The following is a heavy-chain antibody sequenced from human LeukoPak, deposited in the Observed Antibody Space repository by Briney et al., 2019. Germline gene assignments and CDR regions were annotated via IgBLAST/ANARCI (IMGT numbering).Heavy chain of an antibody. CDR1: GFTFSSYA. V-gene: IGHV3-64*01. Sequence: GSLRLSCAASGFTFSSYAMHWVRQAPGKGLEYVSAISSNGGSTYYANSVKGRFTISRDNSRNTLYLQMGSLRAEDMAVYYCATMGVGANYFDYWGQGTLVTVSS. CDR3: ATMGVGANYFDY. D-gene: IGHD1-26*01. J-gene: IGHJ4*02. CDR2: ISSNGGST.